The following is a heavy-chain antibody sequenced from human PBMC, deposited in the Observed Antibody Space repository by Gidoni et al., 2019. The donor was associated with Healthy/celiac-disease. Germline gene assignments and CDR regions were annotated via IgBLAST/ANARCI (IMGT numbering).Heavy chain of an antibody. D-gene: IGHD5-12*01. CDR3: TVEMATIREGDAFDI. CDR1: GYTFTSYY. Sequence: QVQLVQSGAEVKKPGASVKVSCKASGYTFTSYYMHWVRPAPGQGLEWMGIINPSGGSTSYAQKFQGRATMTRDTSTSTVYMELSSLRSEDTAVYYCTVEMATIREGDAFDIWGQGTMVTVSS. J-gene: IGHJ3*02. V-gene: IGHV1-46*01. CDR2: INPSGGST.